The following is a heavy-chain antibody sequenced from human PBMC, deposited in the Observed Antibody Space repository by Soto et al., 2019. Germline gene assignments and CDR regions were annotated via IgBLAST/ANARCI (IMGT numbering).Heavy chain of an antibody. J-gene: IGHJ5*02. D-gene: IGHD3-22*01. Sequence: PSETLSLTCTVSGGSISSRSHYWVWMRQPPGKGLEWIGNIYYNGSTYYNPSPKSRVTMSVDTSKNQFSLKVRSVTAADTAIYSCARKCYYYDSAGFYGWFDPWGQGALVTVSS. CDR1: GGSISSRSHY. V-gene: IGHV4-39*01. CDR2: IYYNGST. CDR3: ARKCYYYDSAGFYGWFDP.